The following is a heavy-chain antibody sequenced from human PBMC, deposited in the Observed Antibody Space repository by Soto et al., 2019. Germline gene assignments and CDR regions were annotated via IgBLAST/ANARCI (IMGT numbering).Heavy chain of an antibody. CDR2: ISHDGTTK. CDR3: AKDRRDGEYNSVYDF. CDR1: GFPLSDYG. V-gene: IGHV3-30*18. Sequence: GGPLRLSCAASGFPLSDYGIHWVRQAPGKGLEWVAMISHDGTTKYWADSEKGRFTISRDNSKNALYLQMNSLRAEDTAVYYCAKDRRDGEYNSVYDFWGQGALVTVSS. D-gene: IGHD1-1*01. J-gene: IGHJ4*02.